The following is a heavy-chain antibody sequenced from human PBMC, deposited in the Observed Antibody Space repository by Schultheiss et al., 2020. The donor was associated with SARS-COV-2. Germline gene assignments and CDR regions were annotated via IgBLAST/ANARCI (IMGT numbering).Heavy chain of an antibody. CDR3: ARDRLNYNFWSDYYGAYVDV. Sequence: SVKVSCKAFGYTFSSYGVSWVRQAPGQGLEWMGGIIPIFGTANYAQKFQGRVTITADKSTSTAYMDLRSLRSDDTAVYYCARDRLNYNFWSDYYGAYVDVWGKGTTVTVSS. J-gene: IGHJ6*03. V-gene: IGHV1-69*06. CDR1: GYTFSSYG. CDR2: IIPIFGTA. D-gene: IGHD3-3*01.